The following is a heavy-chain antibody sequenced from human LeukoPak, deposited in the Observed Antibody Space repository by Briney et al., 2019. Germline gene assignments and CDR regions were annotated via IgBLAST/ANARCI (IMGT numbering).Heavy chain of an antibody. J-gene: IGHJ6*02. Sequence: SETLSLTCAVYGGSFSGYYWSWIRQPPGKGLEWIGEINHSGSTNYNPSLKSRVTISVDTSKNQFSLKLSSVTAADTAVYYCASSAAVIGHYYYYGMEVWGQGTTVTVSS. CDR1: GGSFSGYY. CDR2: INHSGST. CDR3: ASSAAVIGHYYYYGMEV. V-gene: IGHV4-34*01. D-gene: IGHD2-2*02.